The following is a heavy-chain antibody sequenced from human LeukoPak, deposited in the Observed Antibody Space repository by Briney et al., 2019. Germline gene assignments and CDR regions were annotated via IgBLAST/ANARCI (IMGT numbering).Heavy chain of an antibody. CDR3: ASPYCSSTSCSSEYFDY. CDR1: GYTFTSYG. CDR2: IIPILGIA. Sequence: ASVKVSCKASGYTFTSYGISWVRQAPGQGLEWMGRIIPILGIANYAQKFQGRVTITADKSTSTAYMELSSLRSEDTAVYYCASPYCSSTSCSSEYFDYWGQGTLVTVSS. D-gene: IGHD2-2*01. J-gene: IGHJ4*02. V-gene: IGHV1-69*04.